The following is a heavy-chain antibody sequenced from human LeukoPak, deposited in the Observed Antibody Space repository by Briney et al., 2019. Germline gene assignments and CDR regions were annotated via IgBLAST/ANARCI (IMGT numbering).Heavy chain of an antibody. V-gene: IGHV3-23*01. CDR1: GFTFTTYW. CDR3: AKAHGVVVITTFTSRNRLISADFDY. J-gene: IGHJ4*02. CDR2: ISGSGGST. Sequence: PGESLRLSCAASGFTFTTYWMTWVRQAPGKGLEWVSAISGSGGSTYYADSVKGRFTISRDNSKNTLYLQMNSLRAEDTAVYYCAKAHGVVVITTFTSRNRLISADFDYWGQGTLVTVSS. D-gene: IGHD3-22*01.